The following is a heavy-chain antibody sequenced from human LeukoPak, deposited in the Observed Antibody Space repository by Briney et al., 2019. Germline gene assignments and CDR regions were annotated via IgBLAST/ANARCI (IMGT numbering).Heavy chain of an antibody. Sequence: GASVKVSCKASGYTFTSYDINWVRQATGQGLEWMGWMNPNSGNTGYAQKFQGRVTMTRNTSISTAYMELSSLRSEDTAVYYCARGDSFYYYCYGMDVWGQGTTVTVSS. CDR2: MNPNSGNT. CDR1: GYTFTSYD. V-gene: IGHV1-8*01. CDR3: ARGDSFYYYCYGMDV. J-gene: IGHJ6*02. D-gene: IGHD3-9*01.